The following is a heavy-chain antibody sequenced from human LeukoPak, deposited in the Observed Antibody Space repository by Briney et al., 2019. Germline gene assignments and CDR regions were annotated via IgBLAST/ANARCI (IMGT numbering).Heavy chain of an antibody. CDR2: INPNSGGT. Sequence: ASVKVSCKASGYTSTGYYMHWVRQAPGQGLEWMGWINPNSGGTNYAQKFQGRVTMTRDTSISTAYMELSRLRSDDTAVYYCARAQKGYCSGGSCYSGIPWGQGTLVTVSS. J-gene: IGHJ5*02. D-gene: IGHD2-15*01. CDR3: ARAQKGYCSGGSCYSGIP. V-gene: IGHV1-2*02. CDR1: GYTSTGYY.